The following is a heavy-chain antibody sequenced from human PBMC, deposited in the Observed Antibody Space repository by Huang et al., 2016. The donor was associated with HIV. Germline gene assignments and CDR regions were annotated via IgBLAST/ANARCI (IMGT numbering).Heavy chain of an antibody. J-gene: IGHJ6*02. Sequence: LVESGGGLVRPGGSLRLSCAGSTVTFSAYWMTWVRQSPGQGLEWVASIRKDGSEKHYVDSVEGRFNISRDNGKKLLFLEMRSLGVDDTAVYFCATKADAMDVWGQGTTVSVSS. CDR2: IRKDGSEK. CDR3: ATKADAMDV. D-gene: IGHD2-8*01. V-gene: IGHV3-7*01. CDR1: TVTFSAYW.